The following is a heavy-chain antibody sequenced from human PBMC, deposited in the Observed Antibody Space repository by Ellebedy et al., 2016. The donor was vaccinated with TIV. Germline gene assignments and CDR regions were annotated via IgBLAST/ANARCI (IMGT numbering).Heavy chain of an antibody. D-gene: IGHD2-21*02. CDR3: ARESTYCGADCYSLSDH. Sequence: LSLTCAASGFTFSNCGMHWVRQAPGKGLEWVAVISYDGSTEYYADSVKGRFAISRDNSKSTLFLQMNSLRPEDTAVYYCARESTYCGADCYSLSDHWGQGALVTVSA. V-gene: IGHV3-30*03. CDR2: ISYDGSTE. CDR1: GFTFSNCG. J-gene: IGHJ5*02.